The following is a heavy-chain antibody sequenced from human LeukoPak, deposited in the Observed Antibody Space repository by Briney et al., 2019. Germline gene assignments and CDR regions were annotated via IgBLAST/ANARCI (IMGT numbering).Heavy chain of an antibody. CDR1: GFTFSSHS. J-gene: IGHJ4*02. CDR2: ISSSSSYI. CDR3: ASPYSSRWYELCY. V-gene: IGHV3-21*01. Sequence: GGSLRLSCAASGFTFSSHSMNWVRQAPGKGLEWVSSISSSSSYIYYADSVMGRFTISRDNAKNSLYLQMNSLRAEDTAVYYCASPYSSRWYELCYWGQGTLVTVSS. D-gene: IGHD6-13*01.